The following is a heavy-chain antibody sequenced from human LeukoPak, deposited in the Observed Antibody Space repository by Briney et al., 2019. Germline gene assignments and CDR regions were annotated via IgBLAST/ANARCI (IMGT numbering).Heavy chain of an antibody. J-gene: IGHJ4*02. CDR1: GFTFSSYG. V-gene: IGHV3-48*02. D-gene: IGHD3-10*01. Sequence: PGGSLRLSCAASGFTFSSYGMNWVRQAPGKGLDYVAYISDSSAIIYYGDSVKGRFTISRDNAKNSLYLQMNRLRDEDTAVYFCARANSLMFRGVITYFDSWGQGNLVTVSS. CDR3: ARANSLMFRGVITYFDS. CDR2: ISDSSAII.